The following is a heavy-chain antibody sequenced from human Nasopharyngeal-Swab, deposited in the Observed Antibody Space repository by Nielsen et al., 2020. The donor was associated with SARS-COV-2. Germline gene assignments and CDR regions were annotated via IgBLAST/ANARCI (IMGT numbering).Heavy chain of an antibody. CDR2: IRSKANSYAT. Sequence: GESLKISCAASGFTFSGSAMHWVRQASGKGLEWVGRIRSKANSYATAYAASVKGRFTISRDDSKNTAYPQMNSLKTEDTAVYYCTRLGRGGMDVWGQGTTVTVSS. V-gene: IGHV3-73*01. J-gene: IGHJ6*02. CDR1: GFTFSGSA. CDR3: TRLGRGGMDV.